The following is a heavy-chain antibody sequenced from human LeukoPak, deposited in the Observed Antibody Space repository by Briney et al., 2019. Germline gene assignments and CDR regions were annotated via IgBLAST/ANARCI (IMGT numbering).Heavy chain of an antibody. CDR3: ATRSGDFWSGYVD. Sequence: ASVSVSCKVSGYSLTELSMQWVRQAPGKRLEGLGGFDPEEAKMVYAQKFQGRVTMTEDTSTDTAYMELRGLTSEDTAVYYCATRSGDFWSGYVDWGQGTLVAVSS. J-gene: IGHJ4*02. D-gene: IGHD3-3*01. V-gene: IGHV1-24*01. CDR2: FDPEEAKM. CDR1: GYSLTELS.